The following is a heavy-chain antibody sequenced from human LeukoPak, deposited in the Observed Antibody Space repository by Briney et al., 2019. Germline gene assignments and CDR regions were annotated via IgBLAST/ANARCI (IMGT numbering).Heavy chain of an antibody. CDR1: GFTFSSYS. J-gene: IGHJ5*02. CDR3: ALRFLFDP. Sequence: GGSLRLSCAASGFTFSSYSMNWVRQAPGKGLEWVSSISSSSSYIYYADSVKGRFTISRDNSKNTLYLQMNSLRAEDTAVYYCALRFLFDPWGQGTLVTVSS. D-gene: IGHD3-3*01. V-gene: IGHV3-21*04. CDR2: ISSSSSYI.